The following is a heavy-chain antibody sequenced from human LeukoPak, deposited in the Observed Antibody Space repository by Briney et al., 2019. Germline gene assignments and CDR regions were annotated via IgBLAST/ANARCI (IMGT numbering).Heavy chain of an antibody. V-gene: IGHV3-21*01. CDR3: ARDRSAGAGYYFDY. CDR2: ISSSSSYI. D-gene: IGHD6-13*01. J-gene: IGHJ4*02. CDR1: GFTFSSYS. Sequence: PGGSLRLSCAASGFTFSSYSMYWVRQAPGKGLEWVSSISSSSSYIYYADSVKGRFTISRDNAKDSLYLQMNSLRAEDTAVYYCARDRSAGAGYYFDYWGQGTLVTVSS.